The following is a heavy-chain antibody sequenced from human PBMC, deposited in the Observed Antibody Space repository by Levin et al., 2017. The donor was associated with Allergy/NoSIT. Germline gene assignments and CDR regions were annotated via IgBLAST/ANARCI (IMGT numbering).Heavy chain of an antibody. Sequence: GESLKISCAASGFTFDEYGMTWVRQAPGKGLEWVSGINWNGDSTGYADSVKGRFTISRDNAKNSLYLQMNSLRAEDTALYYCASGYGSGSYTTTFDYWGQGTLVTVSS. J-gene: IGHJ4*02. D-gene: IGHD3-10*01. V-gene: IGHV3-20*04. CDR1: GFTFDEYG. CDR2: INWNGDST. CDR3: ASGYGSGSYTTTFDY.